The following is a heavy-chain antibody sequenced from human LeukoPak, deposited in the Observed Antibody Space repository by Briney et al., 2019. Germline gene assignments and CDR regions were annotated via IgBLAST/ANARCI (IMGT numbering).Heavy chain of an antibody. V-gene: IGHV1-8*02. D-gene: IGHD6-13*01. J-gene: IGHJ6*03. CDR1: GYTFTSYD. CDR3: ARDAYSSSWYSSYYYYYMDV. Sequence: GASVKVSCKASGYTFTSYDINWVRQATGQGLEWMGWMNPNSGNTGYAQKFQGRVTMTTDTSTSTAYMELRSLRSDDTAVYYCARDAYSSSWYSSYYYYYMDVWGKGTTVTISS. CDR2: MNPNSGNT.